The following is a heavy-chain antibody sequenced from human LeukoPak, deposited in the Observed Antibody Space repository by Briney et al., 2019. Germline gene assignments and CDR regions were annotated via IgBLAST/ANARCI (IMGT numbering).Heavy chain of an antibody. V-gene: IGHV1-69*05. Sequence: ASVKVSCKASGGTFSSYAISWVRQAPGQGLEWMGGTIPIFGTANYAQKFQGRVTITTDESTSTAYMELSSLRSEDTAVYYCARGFFGYYDSSGENAFDIWGQGTMVTVSS. J-gene: IGHJ3*02. CDR3: ARGFFGYYDSSGENAFDI. CDR2: TIPIFGTA. D-gene: IGHD3-22*01. CDR1: GGTFSSYA.